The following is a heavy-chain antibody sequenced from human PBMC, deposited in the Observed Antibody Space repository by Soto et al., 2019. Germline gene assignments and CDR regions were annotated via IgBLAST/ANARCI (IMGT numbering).Heavy chain of an antibody. Sequence: QVQLVQSGAEVKKPGSSVKVSCKASGGTFSSYGISWVRQAPGQGLEWMGGIIPIFGTANYAQKFQGRVTITADKSTSTAYMELSNLRSDDTAVYYCVRGGRATKGTGYYYYGMDVWGQGTTVTVSS. V-gene: IGHV1-69*06. D-gene: IGHD1-26*01. CDR3: VRGGRATKGTGYYYYGMDV. J-gene: IGHJ6*02. CDR2: IIPIFGTA. CDR1: GGTFSSYG.